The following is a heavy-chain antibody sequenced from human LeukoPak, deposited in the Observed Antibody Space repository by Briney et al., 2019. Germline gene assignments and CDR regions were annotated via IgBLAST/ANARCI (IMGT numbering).Heavy chain of an antibody. Sequence: ASVKVSCTASGYTFTSYGISWVRQAPGQGLEWMGWISAYSGNTNYAQKLQGRVTMTTDTSTSTAYMELRSLRSDDTAVYYCARVWVSRDYGDGSVDYWGQGTLVTVSS. CDR2: ISAYSGNT. V-gene: IGHV1-18*01. J-gene: IGHJ4*02. CDR3: ARVWVSRDYGDGSVDY. CDR1: GYTFTSYG. D-gene: IGHD4-17*01.